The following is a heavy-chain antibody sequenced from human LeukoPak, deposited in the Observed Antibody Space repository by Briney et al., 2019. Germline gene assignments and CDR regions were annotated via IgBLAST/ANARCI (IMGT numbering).Heavy chain of an antibody. Sequence: SLRLSCAASGFTFDDYAMHWVRQAPGKGLEWVSGISWNSGSIGYADSVKGRFTISRDNAKNSLYLQMNSLRAEDTAVYYCARDGSSWSFDYWGQGTLVTVSS. CDR3: ARDGSSWSFDY. J-gene: IGHJ4*02. D-gene: IGHD6-13*01. V-gene: IGHV3-9*01. CDR2: ISWNSGSI. CDR1: GFTFDDYA.